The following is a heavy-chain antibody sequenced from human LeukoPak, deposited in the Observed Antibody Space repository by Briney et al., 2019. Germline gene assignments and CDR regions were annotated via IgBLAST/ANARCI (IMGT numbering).Heavy chain of an antibody. V-gene: IGHV5-51*01. D-gene: IGHD4-23*01. Sequence: GESLKISCKGTGYTFTSYWIGWVRQMPGKGLEWMGIIYPGDSVTRYSPSFQGQVTISADKSISTAYLQWSSLKASDTAMYYCARRSLYGDNDYWGQGTLVTVSS. CDR2: IYPGDSVT. CDR3: ARRSLYGDNDY. J-gene: IGHJ4*02. CDR1: GYTFTSYW.